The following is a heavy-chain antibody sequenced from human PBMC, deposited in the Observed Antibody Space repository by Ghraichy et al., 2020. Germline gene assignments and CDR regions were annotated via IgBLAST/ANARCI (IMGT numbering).Heavy chain of an antibody. J-gene: IGHJ4*02. D-gene: IGHD3-22*01. CDR1: GGSISSGGYS. V-gene: IGHV4-30-2*01. CDR2: IYHSGST. Sequence: SETLSLTCAVSGGSISSGGYSWSWIRQPPGKGLEWIGYIYHSGSTYYNPSLKSRVTISVDRSKNQFSLKLSSVTAADTAVYYCARGYYDSSGYPGADYFDYWGQGTLVTVSS. CDR3: ARGYYDSSGYPGADYFDY.